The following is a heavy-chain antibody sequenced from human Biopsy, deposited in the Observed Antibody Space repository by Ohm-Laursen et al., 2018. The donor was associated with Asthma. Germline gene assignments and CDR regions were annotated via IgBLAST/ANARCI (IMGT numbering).Heavy chain of an antibody. Sequence: SLRLSCSASGFTFGAYCMSWVRQVPGQGLEWVANIKHDGSEENHVDSLKGRFTISRDNAKNLLFLQMNSLRAEDTAVYYCARTFHFWSPYHAEHYQLWGQGTLVTVSS. CDR1: GFTFGAYC. CDR2: IKHDGSEE. J-gene: IGHJ1*01. V-gene: IGHV3-7*01. CDR3: ARTFHFWSPYHAEHYQL. D-gene: IGHD3-3*01.